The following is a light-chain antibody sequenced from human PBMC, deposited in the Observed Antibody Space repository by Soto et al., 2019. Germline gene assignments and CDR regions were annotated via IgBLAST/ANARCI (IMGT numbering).Light chain of an antibody. J-gene: IGKJ4*01. CDR3: QQYSNWPLT. V-gene: IGKV3-15*01. CDR1: QSVSSN. CDR2: GAS. Sequence: EIVMTQSPATLSVSPGEGATLSCRASQSVSSNLAWYQQKPGQAPRLLILGASTRATGIPARFRGSGSGTEFSLSISALQSEDFAIYYCQQYSNWPLTFGGGTKVGIK.